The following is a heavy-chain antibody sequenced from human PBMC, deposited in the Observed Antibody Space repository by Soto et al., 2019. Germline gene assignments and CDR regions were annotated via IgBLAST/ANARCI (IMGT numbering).Heavy chain of an antibody. Sequence: ASVKVSCKASGYTFTGYYMHWVRQAPGQGLEWMGWINPNSGGTNYAQKFQGWVTMTRDTSISTAYMELSRLRSDDTAVYYCARANMTTVADFDIWGQGTMVTVSS. CDR3: ARANMTTVADFDI. CDR1: GYTFTGYY. J-gene: IGHJ3*02. V-gene: IGHV1-2*04. D-gene: IGHD4-4*01. CDR2: INPNSGGT.